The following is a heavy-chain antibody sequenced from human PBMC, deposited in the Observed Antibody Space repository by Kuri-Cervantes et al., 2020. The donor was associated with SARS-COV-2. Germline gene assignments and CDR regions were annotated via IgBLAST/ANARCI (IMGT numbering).Heavy chain of an antibody. CDR1: GGSISSGGYS. V-gene: IGHV4-30-2*01. CDR3: AREWRNVVVVPAALDDAFDI. D-gene: IGHD2-2*01. J-gene: IGHJ3*02. Sequence: SCAVSGGSISSGGYSWSWIQQPPGKGLEWIGYIYHSGSTYYNPSLKSRVTISVDTSKNQFSLKLSSVTAADTAVYYCAREWRNVVVVPAALDDAFDIWGQGTMVTVSS. CDR2: IYHSGST.